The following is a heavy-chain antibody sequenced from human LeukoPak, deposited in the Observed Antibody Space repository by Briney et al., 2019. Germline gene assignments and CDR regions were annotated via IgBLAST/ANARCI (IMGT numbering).Heavy chain of an antibody. CDR3: ARGRVNDFWSGYPNFDY. CDR2: IYYSGST. V-gene: IGHV4-59*12. Sequence: SETLSLTCTVSGGSISSYYWSWIRQPPGKGLEWIGYIYYSGSTNYNPSLKSRVTISVDTSKNQFSLKLSSVTAADTAVYYCARGRVNDFWSGYPNFDYWGQGTLVTVSS. D-gene: IGHD3-3*01. CDR1: GGSISSYY. J-gene: IGHJ4*02.